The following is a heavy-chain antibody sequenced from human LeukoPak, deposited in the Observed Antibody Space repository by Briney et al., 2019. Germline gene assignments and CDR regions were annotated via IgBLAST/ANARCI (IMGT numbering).Heavy chain of an antibody. V-gene: IGHV1-69*05. J-gene: IGHJ4*02. Sequence: GSSVRVSCKASGGTFSSYAISWVRQAPGQGLEWMGGIIPIFGTANYAQKFQGRVTITTDESTSTAYMELSSLRSEDTAVYYCAREYSGSYYGIDYWGQGTLVTVSS. CDR2: IIPIFGTA. CDR3: AREYSGSYYGIDY. D-gene: IGHD1-26*01. CDR1: GGTFSSYA.